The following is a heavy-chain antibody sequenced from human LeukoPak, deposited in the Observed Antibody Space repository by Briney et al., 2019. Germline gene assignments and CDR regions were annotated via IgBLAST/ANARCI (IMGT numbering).Heavy chain of an antibody. D-gene: IGHD3-22*01. CDR1: GYTFTGYY. J-gene: IGHJ5*02. CDR2: INPNSGGT. V-gene: IGHV1-2*02. CDR3: ARVRKRITMIVVTKAEGWFDP. Sequence: ASVKVSCKASGYTFTGYYMHWVRQAPGQGLEWMGWINPNSGGTNYAQKLQGRVTMTRDTSTSTVYMGLSSLRSEDTAVYYCARVRKRITMIVVTKAEGWFDPWGQGTLVTVSS.